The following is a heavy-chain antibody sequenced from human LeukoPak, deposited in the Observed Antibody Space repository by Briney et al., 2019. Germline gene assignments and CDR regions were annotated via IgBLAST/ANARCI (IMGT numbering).Heavy chain of an antibody. CDR2: ISISADMT. V-gene: IGHV3-23*01. J-gene: IGHJ4*02. D-gene: IGHD4/OR15-4a*01. Sequence: GGSLRLSCEVSGFPFSSHAMSWVRQAPGRGLEWVSGISISADMTYYADSVQGRFIISRDNSKNTVYLQMDSLRVEGTAVYYCANEEVPNDYWGQGTLVTVSS. CDR3: ANEEVPNDY. CDR1: GFPFSSHA.